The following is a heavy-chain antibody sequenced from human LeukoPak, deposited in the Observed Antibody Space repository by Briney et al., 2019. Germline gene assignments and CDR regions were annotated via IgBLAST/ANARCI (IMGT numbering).Heavy chain of an antibody. CDR2: KFFSGST. CDR3: ARHVVDLEAFDI. D-gene: IGHD3-3*01. Sequence: KPSEALSLTCTVSGDSISSHNYYWGWIRQPPGKGLEWIGSKFFSGSTYYNPSLKSRVTISLDTSKNQFSLKVNSVTAADTAVYYCARHVVDLEAFDIWGQGTVVTVSS. J-gene: IGHJ3*02. V-gene: IGHV4-39*01. CDR1: GDSISSHNYY.